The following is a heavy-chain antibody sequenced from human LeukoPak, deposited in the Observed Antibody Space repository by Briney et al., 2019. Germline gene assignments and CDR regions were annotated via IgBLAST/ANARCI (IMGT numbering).Heavy chain of an antibody. CDR2: INPNSGGT. CDR1: GYTFTGYY. D-gene: IGHD2-2*01. J-gene: IGHJ4*02. Sequence: ASVTVSCKASGYTFTGYYMHWVRQAPGQGLEWMGWINPNSGGTNYAQKFQGRVTMTRDTPISTAYMELSRLRSDDTAVYYCARSPMIPYCSSTSCPYYFDYWGQGTLVTVSS. CDR3: ARSPMIPYCSSTSCPYYFDY. V-gene: IGHV1-2*02.